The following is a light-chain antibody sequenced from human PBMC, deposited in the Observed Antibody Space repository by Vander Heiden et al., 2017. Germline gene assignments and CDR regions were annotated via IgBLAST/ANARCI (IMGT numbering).Light chain of an antibody. CDR1: SRDVGGYNY. J-gene: IGLJ1*01. Sequence: QSALTQPASVSGSPGQSITISCTRTSRDVGGYNYVSWYQQHPGKAPKLMIYDVSKRPSGVSNRFSGSQAGNTASLTISGRQAEDEADYYCSSDTSSITLVFGTGTKVTVL. CDR2: DVS. CDR3: SSDTSSITLV. V-gene: IGLV2-14*01.